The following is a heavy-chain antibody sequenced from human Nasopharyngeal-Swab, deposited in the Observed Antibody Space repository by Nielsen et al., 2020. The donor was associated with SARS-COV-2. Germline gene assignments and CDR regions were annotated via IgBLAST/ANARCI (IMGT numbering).Heavy chain of an antibody. CDR2: IYSGGAT. D-gene: IGHD2-21*01. CDR3: ARGDSF. Sequence: GESLKISCAASGFTVSSNYMSWVRQAPGKGLEWVSVIYSGGATYYADSVKGRFTISRDNSKNTLYLQMNSLRGEETAVYYCARGDSFWGQGTTVTVSS. CDR1: GFTVSSNY. J-gene: IGHJ6*02. V-gene: IGHV3-53*01.